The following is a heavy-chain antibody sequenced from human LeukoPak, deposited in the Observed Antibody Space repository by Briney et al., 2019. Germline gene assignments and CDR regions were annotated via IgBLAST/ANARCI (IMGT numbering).Heavy chain of an antibody. V-gene: IGHV4-34*01. D-gene: IGHD6-13*01. CDR3: ARGYFSRQQLVLDY. J-gene: IGHJ4*02. CDR1: GGSFSGYY. CDR2: INHSGST. Sequence: SETLSLTCAVYGGSFSGYYWSWIRQPPGKGLEWIGEINHSGSTNYNPSLKSRVTISVDTSKNQFSLKLSSVTAADTAVYYCARGYFSRQQLVLDYWGQGTLVTVSS.